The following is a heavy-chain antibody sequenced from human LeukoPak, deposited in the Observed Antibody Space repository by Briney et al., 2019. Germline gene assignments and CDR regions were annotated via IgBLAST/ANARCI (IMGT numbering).Heavy chain of an antibody. V-gene: IGHV4-59*12. J-gene: IGHJ4*02. Sequence: PSETLSLTCTVSGGSISSYYWSWIRQPPGKGLEWIGYIYYSGSTNYNPSLKSRVTISVDTSKNQFSLKLSSVTAADTAVYYCARDNYDFWSGKENYFDYWGQGTLVTVSS. CDR2: IYYSGST. CDR3: ARDNYDFWSGKENYFDY. D-gene: IGHD3-3*01. CDR1: GGSISSYY.